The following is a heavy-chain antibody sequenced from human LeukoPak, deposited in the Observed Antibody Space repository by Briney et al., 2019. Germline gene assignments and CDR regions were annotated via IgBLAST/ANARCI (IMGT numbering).Heavy chain of an antibody. V-gene: IGHV4-34*01. CDR2: MNHSGST. CDR3: ARGAGALGSCYYWRGMRVYYGMDV. CDR1: GGSFSSYY. Sequence: PSETLSLTCTVYGGSFSSYYWSWIRKPPGKGLEWMGEMNHSGSTNYNPSLNSRVTISVDTSKNQFSLKLSSVTAADTAVYYCARGAGALGSCYYWRGMRVYYGMDVWGQGTTVTVSS. J-gene: IGHJ6*02. D-gene: IGHD3-22*01.